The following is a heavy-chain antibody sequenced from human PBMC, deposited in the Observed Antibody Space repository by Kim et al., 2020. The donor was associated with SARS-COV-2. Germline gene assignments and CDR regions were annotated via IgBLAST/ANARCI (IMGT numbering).Heavy chain of an antibody. Sequence: STYYHPSLKSRVTISVDTSKNQFSLKLSSVTAADTAVYYCARHVGPKFDPWGQGTLVTVSS. CDR2: ST. V-gene: IGHV4-39*01. CDR3: ARHVGPKFDP. J-gene: IGHJ5*02.